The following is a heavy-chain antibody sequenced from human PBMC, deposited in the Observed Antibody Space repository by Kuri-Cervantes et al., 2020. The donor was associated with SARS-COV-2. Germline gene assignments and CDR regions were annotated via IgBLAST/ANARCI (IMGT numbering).Heavy chain of an antibody. J-gene: IGHJ4*02. Sequence: GESLKISCTASGFTFNSYNMKWVRQAPGKGLEWASGIGPSNTYIYYADSVKGRFIVSRDNAKNSLYLQMNSLRVEDTALYYCARAYGDYVFREGLDSWGQGTLVTVSS. CDR1: GFTFNSYN. D-gene: IGHD4-17*01. V-gene: IGHV3-21*06. CDR2: IGPSNTYI. CDR3: ARAYGDYVFREGLDS.